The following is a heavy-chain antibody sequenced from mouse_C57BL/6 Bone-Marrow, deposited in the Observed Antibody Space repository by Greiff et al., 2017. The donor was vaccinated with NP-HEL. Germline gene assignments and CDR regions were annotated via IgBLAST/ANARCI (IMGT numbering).Heavy chain of an antibody. CDR1: GFTFRDYY. J-gene: IGHJ1*03. D-gene: IGHD1-1*01. CDR2: INYDGSST. Sequence: VQLKESEGGLVQPGSSMKLSCTASGFTFRDYYMAWVRQVPEKGLEWVANINYDGSSTYYLDSLKSRFIISRDNAKNILYLQMSSLKSEDTATYYCARVTTVVATDWYFDVWGTGTTVTVSS. V-gene: IGHV5-16*01. CDR3: ARVTTVVATDWYFDV.